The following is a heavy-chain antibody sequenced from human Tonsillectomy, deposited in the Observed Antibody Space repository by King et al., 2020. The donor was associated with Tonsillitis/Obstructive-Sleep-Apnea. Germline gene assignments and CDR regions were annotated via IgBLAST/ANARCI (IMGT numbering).Heavy chain of an antibody. V-gene: IGHV3-33*01. CDR3: ARGYCTSTTCYTDAPLDY. Sequence: VQLVESGGGVVQPGRSLRLSCAASGFTFSNYGMHWVRQAPGKGLEWVAVIWYDGSNEDYADSVKGRFAISRDNSKNTLYLQINSLRAEDTAMYYCARGYCTSTTCYTDAPLDYWGQGTLVTVSS. J-gene: IGHJ4*02. CDR2: IWYDGSNE. CDR1: GFTFSNYG. D-gene: IGHD2-2*01.